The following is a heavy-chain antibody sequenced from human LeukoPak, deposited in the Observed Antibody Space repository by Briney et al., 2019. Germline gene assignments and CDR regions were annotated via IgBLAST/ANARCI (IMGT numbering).Heavy chain of an antibody. CDR2: IRYDGSNK. CDR1: GFTFSTYG. D-gene: IGHD6-13*01. CDR3: ARASITATGNPNWFDP. Sequence: GGSLRLSCAASGFTFSTYGMHWVRQAPGKGLEWVAFIRYDGSNKYHADSVKGRFTISRDNSKNTLYLQMNSLRAEDTAVYYCARASITATGNPNWFDPWGQGILVTVSS. V-gene: IGHV3-30*02. J-gene: IGHJ5*02.